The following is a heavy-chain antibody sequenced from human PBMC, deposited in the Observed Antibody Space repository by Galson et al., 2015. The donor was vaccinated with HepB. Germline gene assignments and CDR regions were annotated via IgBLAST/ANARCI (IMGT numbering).Heavy chain of an antibody. CDR1: GDSVSSDSAV. V-gene: IGHV6-1*01. CDR2: TYYRSKWYN. J-gene: IGHJ2*01. Sequence: CAISGDSVSSDSAVWNWIRQSPSRGLEWLGRTYYRSKWYNDYAVSVKSRIIINPETSRNQFSLQLNSVTPEDTAVYYCVGDHWYFDVWGRGTLVTVSS. CDR3: VGDHWYFDV.